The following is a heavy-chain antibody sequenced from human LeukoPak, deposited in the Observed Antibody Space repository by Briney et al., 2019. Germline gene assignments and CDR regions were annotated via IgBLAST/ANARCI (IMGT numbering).Heavy chain of an antibody. CDR1: GGSTNSYY. CDR3: ARVDIRTAFFDY. J-gene: IGHJ4*02. CDR2: IYSSGST. Sequence: SETLSLTCTVPGGSTNSYYWSWIRQPAGKGLEWIGRIYSSGSTGYNPSLKSRVTMSLDTSKNQFSLNLSSVTAADTAVYYCARVDIRTAFFDYWGQGTLVTVSS. V-gene: IGHV4-4*07. D-gene: IGHD5-12*01.